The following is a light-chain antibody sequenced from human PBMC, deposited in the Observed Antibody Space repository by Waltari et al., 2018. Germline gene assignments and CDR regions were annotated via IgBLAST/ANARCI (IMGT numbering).Light chain of an antibody. Sequence: DIQLTQSPSLLSASVGARVAITCRASQGIGSYLAWYQQKPGKAPKLLIYAASTLQSGVPSRFSGSGSGTEFTLTISSLQPEDFATYYCQQLNSYPHTFGRGTKLEIK. CDR1: QGIGSY. J-gene: IGKJ2*01. V-gene: IGKV1-9*01. CDR2: AAS. CDR3: QQLNSYPHT.